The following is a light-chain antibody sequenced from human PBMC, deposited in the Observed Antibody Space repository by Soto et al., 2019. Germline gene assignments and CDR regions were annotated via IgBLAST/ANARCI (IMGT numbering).Light chain of an antibody. CDR2: GAS. J-gene: IGKJ1*01. CDR1: QSVSSSY. Sequence: EIVWTQSPVTLSLSPGERATLSCRASQSVSSSYLAWYQQKPGQAPRLLIYGASSRATGIPDRFSGSGSGTDFTLTISRLEPEDFAVYYCQQYGSSRTWTFGQGTKVDIK. V-gene: IGKV3-20*01. CDR3: QQYGSSRTWT.